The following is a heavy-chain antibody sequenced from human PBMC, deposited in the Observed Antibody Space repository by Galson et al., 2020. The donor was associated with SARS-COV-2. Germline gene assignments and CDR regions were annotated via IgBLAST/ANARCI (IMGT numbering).Heavy chain of an antibody. CDR1: GFTFSSYS. CDR3: ARGSYYYDRSGYVDY. D-gene: IGHD3-22*01. Sequence: GGSLRLSCAASGFTFSSYSMNWVRQAPGKGLEWVSSISSSSSYIYYADSVKGRFTISRDNAKNSLYLQMNSLRAEDTAVYYCARGSYYYDRSGYVDYWGQGTLVTVSS. CDR2: ISSSSSYI. V-gene: IGHV3-21*01. J-gene: IGHJ4*02.